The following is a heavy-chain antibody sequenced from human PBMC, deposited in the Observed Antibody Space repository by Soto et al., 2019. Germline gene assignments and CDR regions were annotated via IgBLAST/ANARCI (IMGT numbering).Heavy chain of an antibody. CDR2: IIPLFGTA. CDR1: GGTFSTYA. D-gene: IGHD6-19*01. CDR3: ARPKGSYRSGYYYFDC. Sequence: QVQLVQSGAEVKQPGSSVKVSCKTSGGTFSTYAIYWVRQAPGQVLEWMGAIIPLFGTADYAQKFQGRVTITADESTSTAYMELSSLRSEDTAVYYCARPKGSYRSGYYYFDCWGQGTLVTVSS. J-gene: IGHJ4*02. V-gene: IGHV1-69*01.